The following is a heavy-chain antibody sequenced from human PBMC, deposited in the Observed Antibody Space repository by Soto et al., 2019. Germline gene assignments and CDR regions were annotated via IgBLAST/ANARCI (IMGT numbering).Heavy chain of an antibody. J-gene: IGHJ4*02. CDR2: IYYSGST. CDR1: GGSISSYY. Sequence: QVQLQESGPGLVKPSETLSLTCTVSGGSISSYYWSWIRQPPGKGLEWIGYIYYSGSTNYNPSLKRPVTISVDTSKNQFSLKQSSVTAADTALYYCARRSVSYFSTRVDYWGQGTLVTVSS. CDR3: ARRSVSYFSTRVDY. D-gene: IGHD1-26*01. V-gene: IGHV4-59*08.